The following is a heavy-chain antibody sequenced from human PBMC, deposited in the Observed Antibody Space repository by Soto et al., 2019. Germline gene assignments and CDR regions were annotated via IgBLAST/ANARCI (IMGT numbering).Heavy chain of an antibody. CDR2: IRQSGDRS. V-gene: IGHV3-23*01. CDR1: GFTFNSYS. Sequence: GGSLRLSCAASGFTFNSYSMSWVRRAPGKGLEWVSSIRQSGDRSSYADSAKGRFTISRDNSKNTRYLQMNGLRLDDTAVYYCVTAVRTRLDNWGPGTLVTVSS. J-gene: IGHJ4*02. CDR3: VTAVRTRLDN. D-gene: IGHD3-10*01.